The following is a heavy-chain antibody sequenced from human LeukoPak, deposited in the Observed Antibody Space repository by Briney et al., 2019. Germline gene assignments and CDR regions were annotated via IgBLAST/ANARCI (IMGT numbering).Heavy chain of an antibody. D-gene: IGHD5-18*01. J-gene: IGHJ4*02. CDR2: ISSSSSYI. CDR1: GFTFSSYG. CDR3: ARDAAGYSYGLYYFDY. V-gene: IGHV3-21*01. Sequence: GGSLRLSCAASGFTFSSYGIHWVRQAPGKGLEWVSSISSSSSYIYYADSVKGRFTISRDNAKNSLYLQMNSLRAEDTAVYYCARDAAGYSYGLYYFDYWGQGTLVTVSS.